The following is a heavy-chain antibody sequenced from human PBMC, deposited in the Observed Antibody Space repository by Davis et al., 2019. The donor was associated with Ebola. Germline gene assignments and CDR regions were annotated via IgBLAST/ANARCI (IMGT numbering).Heavy chain of an antibody. Sequence: GESLKISCAASGFTFSGSAMHWVRQASGKGLEWVGRIRSKANSYATAYAASVKGRFTISRDDSKNTAYLQMNSLKTEDTAVHYCTTTTVTIDYWGQGTLVTVSS. CDR1: GFTFSGSA. V-gene: IGHV3-73*01. D-gene: IGHD4-17*01. J-gene: IGHJ4*02. CDR2: IRSKANSYAT. CDR3: TTTTVTIDY.